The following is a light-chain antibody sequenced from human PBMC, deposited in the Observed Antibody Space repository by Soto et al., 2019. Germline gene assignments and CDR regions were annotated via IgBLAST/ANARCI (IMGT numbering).Light chain of an antibody. CDR2: DAS. CDR1: QSVSSY. J-gene: IGKJ4*01. V-gene: IGKV3-11*01. Sequence: EIVVTQSPATLSLSPGERATLSCRASQSVSSYLAWYQQKPGQAPRLLIYDASNRATGIPARFRGSGSGTDFTLTISSLVPGEFAVYYCQQRSNWQGATFGGGTKVEIK. CDR3: QQRSNWQGAT.